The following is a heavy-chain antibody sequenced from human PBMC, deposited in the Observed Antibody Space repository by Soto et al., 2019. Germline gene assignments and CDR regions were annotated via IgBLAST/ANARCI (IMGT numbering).Heavy chain of an antibody. V-gene: IGHV3-21*01. CDR2: ITSNSIYI. Sequence: VQLVESGGGLVKPGGSLRLSCAASGFPFSNFDMNWVRQAPGKGLEWVSSITSNSIYIYYADSVKGRFTVSRDNAKNSLYLQMDSLRAEDSAVYYCAGDLSGGNYNYHGLDVWGQGTTVTVSS. CDR3: AGDLSGGNYNYHGLDV. CDR1: GFPFSNFD. D-gene: IGHD1-1*01. J-gene: IGHJ6*02.